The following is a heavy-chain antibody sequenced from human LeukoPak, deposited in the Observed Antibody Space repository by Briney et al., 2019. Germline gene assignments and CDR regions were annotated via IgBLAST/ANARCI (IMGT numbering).Heavy chain of an antibody. J-gene: IGHJ3*02. CDR2: IYSGGST. CDR3: ARRAIFGGRYGAFDI. V-gene: IGHV3-66*04. Sequence: GGSLRLSCAASGFTVSSNYMSWVCQAPGKGLEWVSVIYSGGSTYYADSVKGRFTISRDNSKNTLYLQMNSLRAEDTAVYYCARRAIFGGRYGAFDIWGQGTMVAVSS. CDR1: GFTVSSNY. D-gene: IGHD3-3*01.